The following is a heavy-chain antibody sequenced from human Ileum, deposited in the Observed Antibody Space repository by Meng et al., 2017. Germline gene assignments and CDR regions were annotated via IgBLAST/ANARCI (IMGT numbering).Heavy chain of an antibody. CDR3: AGGGASSKWLDP. CDR2: IHSSGDV. D-gene: IGHD1-26*01. J-gene: IGHJ5*02. Sequence: VQFQESGPVLVRPSETLCLTCTVSGDSFSPYLWSWIRQSPGTGLEWIAWIHSSGDVNYNPSLRSRVTISLDTSKHQFSLTLTSVTTSDTAVYFCAGGGASSKWLDPWGQGTLVTVSS. V-gene: IGHV4-4*08. CDR1: GDSFSPYL.